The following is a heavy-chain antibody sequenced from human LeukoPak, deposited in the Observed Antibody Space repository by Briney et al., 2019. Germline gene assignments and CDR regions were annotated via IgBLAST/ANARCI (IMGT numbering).Heavy chain of an antibody. J-gene: IGHJ2*01. CDR1: GYTFTSYY. CDR2: INPSGGST. D-gene: IGHD3-9*01. V-gene: IGHV1-46*01. CDR3: AREQYYDILTGYSPYWYFDL. Sequence: ASVKVSCKASGYTFTSYYMHWVRQAPGQGLEWMGIINPSGGSTSYAQKFQGRVTMTRDTSTSTVYMELSSLRSEDTAVYYCAREQYYDILTGYSPYWYFDLWGRGTLVTVSS.